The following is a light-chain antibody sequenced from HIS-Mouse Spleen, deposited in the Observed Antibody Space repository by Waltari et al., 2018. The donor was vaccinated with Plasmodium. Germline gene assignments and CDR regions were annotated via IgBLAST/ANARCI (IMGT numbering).Light chain of an antibody. V-gene: IGLV3-10*01. CDR3: YSTDSSGNHRV. Sequence: SYELTQPPSVSVSPGQTARITCSGDALPKKYAYWYQQKSGPAPVLVSYEDRKRPSGIPEGFSGSSSGTMATWTISGAQVEDEADYYCYSTDSSGNHRVFGGGTKLTVL. CDR1: ALPKKY. J-gene: IGLJ3*02. CDR2: EDR.